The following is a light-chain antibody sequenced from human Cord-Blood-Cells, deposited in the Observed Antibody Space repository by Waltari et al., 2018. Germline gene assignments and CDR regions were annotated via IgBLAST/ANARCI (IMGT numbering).Light chain of an antibody. CDR1: QGISNS. CDR2: AAS. V-gene: IGKV1-NL1*01. J-gene: IGKJ3*01. Sequence: DIQMTPSLSSLSASVGDRVTITCRASQGISNSLAWYQQKPGKAPKLLLYAASRLESGAPSRFSGSGSGTDYTLTISSLQPEDFATYYCQQYYSTPFTFDPGTKVDIK. CDR3: QQYYSTPFT.